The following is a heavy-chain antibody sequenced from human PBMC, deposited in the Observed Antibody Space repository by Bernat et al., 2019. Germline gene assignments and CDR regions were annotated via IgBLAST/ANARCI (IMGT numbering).Heavy chain of an antibody. CDR1: GYTFTSYY. Sequence: QVQLVQSGAEVKKPGASVKVSCKASGYTFTSYYMHWVRQAPGQGLEWMGIINPSGGSTSYAQKFQGRVTMTRNTSTSTVYMELSSLRSEDTAVYYCARDHDYGVQGDWFDPWGQGTLVTVSS. CDR2: INPSGGST. V-gene: IGHV1-46*01. D-gene: IGHD4-17*01. CDR3: ARDHDYGVQGDWFDP. J-gene: IGHJ5*02.